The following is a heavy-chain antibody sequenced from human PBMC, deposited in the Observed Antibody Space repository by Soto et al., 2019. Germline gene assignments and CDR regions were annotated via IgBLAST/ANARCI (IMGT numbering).Heavy chain of an antibody. Sequence: EVQLVESGGGLVQPGGSLRLSCAASGFTFSSYDMHWVRQATGKGLEWVSAIGTAGDTYYPGSVKVRFTISRENAKNSLYLQMNSLRAGDTAVYYCARGGSSGRYWYFDLWGRGTLVTVSS. CDR3: ARGGSSGRYWYFDL. V-gene: IGHV3-13*01. CDR1: GFTFSSYD. CDR2: IGTAGDT. J-gene: IGHJ2*01. D-gene: IGHD6-19*01.